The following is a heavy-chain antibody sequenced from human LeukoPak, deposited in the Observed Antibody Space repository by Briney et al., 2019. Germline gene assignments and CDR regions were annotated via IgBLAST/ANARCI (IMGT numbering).Heavy chain of an antibody. CDR2: ISSNGGST. V-gene: IGHV3-64*01. D-gene: IGHD3-10*01. CDR3: ARGPGWFGELYPDAFDI. CDR1: GFTFSSYA. J-gene: IGHJ3*02. Sequence: PGGSLTLSCAASGFTFSSYAMHWVRQAPGKGLEYVSAISSNGGSTYYANSVKGRFTISRDNSKNTLYLQMGSLRAEDMAVYYCARGPGWFGELYPDAFDIWGQGTMVTVSS.